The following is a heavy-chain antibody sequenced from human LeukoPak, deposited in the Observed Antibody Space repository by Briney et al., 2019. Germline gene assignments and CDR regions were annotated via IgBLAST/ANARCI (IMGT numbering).Heavy chain of an antibody. D-gene: IGHD3-22*01. V-gene: IGHV4-39*07. CDR3: ARARNYYDSSDYYYEGDAFDI. Sequence: SETLSLTCTVSGGSISSSTFYWGWIRQPPGKGLEWIGSLYYSGSTYYNPSLKSRVTISVDTSKNQFSLKLSSVTAADTAVYFCARARNYYDSSDYYYEGDAFDIWGQGTMVTVSS. J-gene: IGHJ3*02. CDR2: LYYSGST. CDR1: GGSISSSTFY.